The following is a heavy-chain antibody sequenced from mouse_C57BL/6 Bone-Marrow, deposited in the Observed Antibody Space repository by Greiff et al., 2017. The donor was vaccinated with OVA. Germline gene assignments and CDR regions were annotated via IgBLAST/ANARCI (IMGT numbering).Heavy chain of an antibody. CDR3: TRGSITTVGRDYFYY. J-gene: IGHJ2*01. Sequence: QVQLQQSGAELVRPGASVTLSCKASGYTFTDYEMHWVKQTPVHGLEWIGAIDPETGGTAYNQKFKGKAILTADKSSSTAYMELRSLTSEDSAVYYCTRGSITTVGRDYFYYWGQGTTLTVSS. CDR1: GYTFTDYE. CDR2: IDPETGGT. D-gene: IGHD1-1*01. V-gene: IGHV1-15*01.